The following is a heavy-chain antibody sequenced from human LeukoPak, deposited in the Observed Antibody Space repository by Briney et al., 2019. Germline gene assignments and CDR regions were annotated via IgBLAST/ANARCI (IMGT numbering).Heavy chain of an antibody. J-gene: IGHJ6*02. CDR1: GGSISSGGYS. CDR3: ARDKGYCSGGSCYYYYGMDV. Sequence: SQTLSLTCAVSGGSISSGGYSWSWLRQPSGKGLEWIGYIYHSGSTYYNPSLKSRVTISVDRSKNQFSLKLSSVTAADTAVYYCARDKGYCSGGSCYYYYGMDVWGQGTTVTVSS. V-gene: IGHV4-30-2*01. D-gene: IGHD2-15*01. CDR2: IYHSGST.